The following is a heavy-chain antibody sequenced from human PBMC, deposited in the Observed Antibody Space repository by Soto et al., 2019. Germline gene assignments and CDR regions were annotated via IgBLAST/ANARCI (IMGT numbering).Heavy chain of an antibody. D-gene: IGHD5-12*01. CDR2: INAGNGNT. V-gene: IGHV1-3*01. CDR1: GYTFTSYA. J-gene: IGHJ6*02. Sequence: SVQVSCKASGYTFTSYAMHWVRQAPGQRLEWMGWINAGNGNTKYSQKFQGRVTITRDTSASTAYMELSSLRSEDTAVYYCASDNVIPEDRGYDDVYFGMDCSGQRTRVTLAS. CDR3: ASDNVIPEDRGYDDVYFGMDC.